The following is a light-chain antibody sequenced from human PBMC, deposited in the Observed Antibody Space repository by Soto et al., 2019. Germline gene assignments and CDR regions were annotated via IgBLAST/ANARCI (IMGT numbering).Light chain of an antibody. CDR3: SSYTGSSTLL. J-gene: IGLJ2*01. V-gene: IGLV2-14*03. Sequence: QSALTQPASVSGSPGQSITISCTGTSSDVGGYNYVSWYQHHPGKAPELMIYGVSNRPSGVSNRFSGSKSGNTASLTISGLQAEDEADYYCSSYTGSSTLLXGGGTKLTVL. CDR1: SSDVGGYNY. CDR2: GVS.